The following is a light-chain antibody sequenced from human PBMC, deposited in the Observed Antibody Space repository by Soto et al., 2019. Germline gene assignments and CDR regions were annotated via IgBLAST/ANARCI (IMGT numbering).Light chain of an antibody. CDR1: QSVSSSF. CDR2: GSS. J-gene: IGKJ2*01. CDR3: QQYGTLSMYT. Sequence: EIVLAQSPGTLSLSPGERATLSCRASQSVSSSFIAWYQQKPGQAPRLLIHGSSSMATGIPDRFSGSGSGTDFTLTISRLEPEDFAVYYCQQYGTLSMYTFGQGTKLEIK. V-gene: IGKV3-20*01.